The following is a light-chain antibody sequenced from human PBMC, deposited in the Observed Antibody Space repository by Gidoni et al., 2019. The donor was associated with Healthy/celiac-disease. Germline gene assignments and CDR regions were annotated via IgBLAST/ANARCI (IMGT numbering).Light chain of an antibody. CDR1: QSISSY. J-gene: IGKJ3*01. CDR2: AAS. CDR3: QQSYSTPFT. V-gene: IGKV1-39*01. Sequence: DIQITQSPSSLSASVGDRVTITCRASQSISSYLNWYQQKPGKAPKLLIYAASSLQSGVPSRFSGSGSGTDFTLTISSRQPEDFATYYCQQSYSTPFTFXPXTKVDIK.